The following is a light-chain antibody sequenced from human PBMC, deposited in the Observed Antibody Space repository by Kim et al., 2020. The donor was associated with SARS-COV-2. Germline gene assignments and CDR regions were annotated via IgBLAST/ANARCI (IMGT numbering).Light chain of an antibody. V-gene: IGLV3-21*04. CDR1: DIGTKR. CDR2: YDT. J-gene: IGLJ3*02. CDR3: QVWVSGRVHWV. Sequence: SYELTQPPSVSEAPGKTATITCGGDDIGTKRVHWYQQKPGQAPVLVIYYDTDRPSGIPERFSASYSGNTATVTVSRVPAGDEAACYCQVWVSGRVHWVFG.